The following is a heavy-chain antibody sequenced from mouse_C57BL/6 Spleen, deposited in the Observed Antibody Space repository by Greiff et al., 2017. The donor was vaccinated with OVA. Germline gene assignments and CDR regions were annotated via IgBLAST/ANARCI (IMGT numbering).Heavy chain of an antibody. CDR3: TRIEGLPPYYAMDY. Sequence: EVQLQESGTVLARPGASVKMSCKTSGYTFTSYWMHWVKQRPGQGLEWIGAIYPGNSDTSYNQKFKGKAKLTAVTSASTAYMELSSLTNEDSAVYYCTRIEGLPPYYAMDYWGQGTSVTVSS. CDR1: GYTFTSYW. CDR2: IYPGNSDT. V-gene: IGHV1-5*01. J-gene: IGHJ4*01. D-gene: IGHD2-4*01.